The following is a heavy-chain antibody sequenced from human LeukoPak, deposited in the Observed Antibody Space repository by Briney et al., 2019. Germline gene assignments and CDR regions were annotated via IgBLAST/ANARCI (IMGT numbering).Heavy chain of an antibody. D-gene: IGHD3-10*01. J-gene: IGHJ4*02. Sequence: SETLSLTCAVSGGSISGSSYFWGWIRQPPGKGLEWIGSIYYSGNTYYNPSLKSRVTISVDTSKNQFSLKLSSVTAADTAVYYCARLKEGIDYWGQGILVTVSS. CDR1: GGSISGSSYF. CDR3: ARLKEGIDY. V-gene: IGHV4-39*01. CDR2: IYYSGNT.